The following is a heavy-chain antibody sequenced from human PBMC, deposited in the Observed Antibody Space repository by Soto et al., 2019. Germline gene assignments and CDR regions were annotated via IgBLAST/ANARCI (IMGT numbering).Heavy chain of an antibody. CDR2: ISYDGSNK. CDR1: GFTFSSYG. D-gene: IGHD4-17*01. J-gene: IGHJ6*02. V-gene: IGHV3-30*18. CDR3: AKELPPPTVVNYYYYGMDV. Sequence: GGSLRLSCAASGFTFSSYGMHWVRQAPGKGLEWVAVISYDGSNKYYADSVKGRFTISRDNSKNTLYLQMNSLRAEDTAVYYCAKELPPPTVVNYYYYGMDVWGQGTTVTVSS.